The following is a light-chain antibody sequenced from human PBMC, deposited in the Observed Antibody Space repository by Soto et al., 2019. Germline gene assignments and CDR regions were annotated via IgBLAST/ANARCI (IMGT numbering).Light chain of an antibody. V-gene: IGKV3-20*01. J-gene: IGKJ1*01. Sequence: EIVLTQSPGTLSLSPGERATLSCRASQSVSSSYLAWYQQKHGQAPRLLIHGASSRATGIPDRFSGSGSGTDFTLTISRLDPEDFAVYYCQQYGSSPWTFGQGTKVEIK. CDR3: QQYGSSPWT. CDR1: QSVSSSY. CDR2: GAS.